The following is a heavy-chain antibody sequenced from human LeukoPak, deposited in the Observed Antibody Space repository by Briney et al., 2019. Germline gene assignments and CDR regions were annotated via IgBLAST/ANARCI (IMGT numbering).Heavy chain of an antibody. J-gene: IGHJ5*02. Sequence: SETLSLTCTVSGGSISSGDYYWSWIRQPPGKGLEWIGYIYYSGSTNYNPSLKSRVTISVDTSKNQFSLKLSSVTAADTAVYYCARAHGGNWFDPWGQGTLVTVSS. V-gene: IGHV4-61*08. CDR1: GGSISSGDYY. CDR2: IYYSGST. CDR3: ARAHGGNWFDP. D-gene: IGHD2-15*01.